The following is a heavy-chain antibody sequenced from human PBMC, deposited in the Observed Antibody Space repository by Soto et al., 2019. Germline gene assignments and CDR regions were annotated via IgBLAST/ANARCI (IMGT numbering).Heavy chain of an antibody. J-gene: IGHJ5*02. CDR1: GGSISSYY. CDR3: ARYSGRYSYNWFDP. V-gene: IGHV4-59*01. D-gene: IGHD1-26*01. Sequence: SETLSLTCTVSGGSISSYYWSWIRQPPGKGLEWIGYIYYSGTTNYNPSLKSRVTISVDTSKNQFSLKLSSVTAAATAVYYCARYSGRYSYNWFDPWGQGTLVTVS. CDR2: IYYSGTT.